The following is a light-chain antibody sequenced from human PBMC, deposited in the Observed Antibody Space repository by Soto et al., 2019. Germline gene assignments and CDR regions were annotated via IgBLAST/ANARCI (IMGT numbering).Light chain of an antibody. V-gene: IGLV1-40*03. Sequence: QAVVTQPPSVSGAPGQRVTISCTGSSSNIGAGFDVHWYQQLPGTAPKLLIYANTNRPSGVPDRFSGSKSGASASLAITGLQAADEADYYCCSYAGSSTYVFGSGTKLTVL. CDR2: ANT. CDR3: CSYAGSSTYV. CDR1: SSNIGAGFD. J-gene: IGLJ1*01.